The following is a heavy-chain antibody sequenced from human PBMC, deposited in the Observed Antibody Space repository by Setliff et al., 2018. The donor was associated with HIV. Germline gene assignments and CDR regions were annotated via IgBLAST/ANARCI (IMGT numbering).Heavy chain of an antibody. Sequence: PGGSLRLSCAASGFTFSDHYMNWIRQAPGKGLEWPSYISYSGDTIYYADSVKGRFIVSRDNAKNSLYLQMNSLRADDTAVYYCVRSSRYCSGNACFAKYYYYLDVWGKGTTVTVSS. CDR2: ISYSGDTI. CDR3: VRSSRYCSGNACFAKYYYYLDV. J-gene: IGHJ6*03. CDR1: GFTFSDHY. V-gene: IGHV3-11*01. D-gene: IGHD2-15*01.